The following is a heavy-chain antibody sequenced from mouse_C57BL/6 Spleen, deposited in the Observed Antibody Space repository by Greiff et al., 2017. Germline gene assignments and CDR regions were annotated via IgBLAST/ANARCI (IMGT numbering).Heavy chain of an antibody. J-gene: IGHJ2*01. Sequence: VQLQQPGAELVRPGASVKLSCTASGFNIKDDYMHWVKQRPEQGLEWIGWIDPENGDTEYASKFQGKATITADTSSNTAYLQLSSLTSEDTAVYYCTTWDEGYWGQGTTLTVSS. V-gene: IGHV14-4*01. D-gene: IGHD4-1*01. CDR3: TTWDEGY. CDR1: GFNIKDDY. CDR2: IDPENGDT.